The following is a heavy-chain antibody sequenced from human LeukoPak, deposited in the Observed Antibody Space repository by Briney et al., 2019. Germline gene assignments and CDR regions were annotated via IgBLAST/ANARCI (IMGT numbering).Heavy chain of an antibody. CDR3: ARDHSSGRYFDF. D-gene: IGHD3-22*01. J-gene: IGHJ4*02. CDR1: GYTFTGYY. Sequence: ASVKVSCKASGYTFTGYYMHWVRQAPGQGLEWMGWINPNSGGTNYAQKFQGRVTMTRDTSITTAYMELSRLRSDDTAVYYCARDHSSGRYFDFWGQGTLVTVSS. V-gene: IGHV1-2*02. CDR2: INPNSGGT.